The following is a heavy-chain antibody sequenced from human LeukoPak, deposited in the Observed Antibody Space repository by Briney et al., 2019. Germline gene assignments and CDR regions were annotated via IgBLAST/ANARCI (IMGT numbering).Heavy chain of an antibody. V-gene: IGHV6-1*01. CDR2: TYYRSKWYY. CDR3: ARDRPRGVGYNYFDY. J-gene: IGHJ4*02. D-gene: IGHD5-24*01. CDR1: GDSLSSNSAA. Sequence: SQTLSLTCAISGDSLSSNSAAWNWVRQSPSGGLEWLGRTYYRSKWYYQHSLSVKSRITVNPDTSKNQLSLQLNSVTPEDTAVYYCARDRPRGVGYNYFDYWGQGILVTVSS.